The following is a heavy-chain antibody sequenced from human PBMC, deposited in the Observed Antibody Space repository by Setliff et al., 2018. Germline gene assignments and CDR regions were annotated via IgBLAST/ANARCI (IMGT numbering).Heavy chain of an antibody. V-gene: IGHV3-33*08. CDR3: ARTCSGSGCYAGLES. CDR2: IWDDGVKK. Sequence: LRLSCAASGFSFSDYSMNWVRQAPGKGLEWVAVIWDDGVKKYHADSVKGRFTISRDNSKNTLYLQMNSLRPEDTAVYYCARTCSGSGCYAGLESWGQGTPVTVSS. D-gene: IGHD2-15*01. J-gene: IGHJ4*02. CDR1: GFSFSDYS.